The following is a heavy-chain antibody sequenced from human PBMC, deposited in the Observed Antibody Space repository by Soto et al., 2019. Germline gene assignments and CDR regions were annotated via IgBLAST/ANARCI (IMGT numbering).Heavy chain of an antibody. J-gene: IGHJ4*02. CDR3: ATYSSPFDY. D-gene: IGHD6-13*01. Sequence: ASVKVSCKASGGTFSSYAISWVRQAPGQGLEWMGGIIPIFGTANYAQKFQGRVTITADKSTSTGYMELSSLSPEDTAVYYCATYSSPFDYWGQGTLVTVSS. V-gene: IGHV1-69*06. CDR2: IIPIFGTA. CDR1: GGTFSSYA.